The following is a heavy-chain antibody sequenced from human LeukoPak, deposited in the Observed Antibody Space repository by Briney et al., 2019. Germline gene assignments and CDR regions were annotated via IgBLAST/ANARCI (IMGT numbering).Heavy chain of an antibody. Sequence: GGSLRLSCASSGFTFSSYAMSWVRQAPGKGLEWVSAISGSGGSTYYADSVKGRFTISRDNSKNTLYLQMNSLRAEDTAVYYCAKDASPMVRGPLDYWGQGTLVTVSS. V-gene: IGHV3-23*01. CDR1: GFTFSSYA. CDR2: ISGSGGST. D-gene: IGHD3-10*01. J-gene: IGHJ4*02. CDR3: AKDASPMVRGPLDY.